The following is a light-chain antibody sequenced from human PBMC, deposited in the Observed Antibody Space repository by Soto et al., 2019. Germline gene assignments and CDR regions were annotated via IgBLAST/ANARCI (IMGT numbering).Light chain of an antibody. CDR1: SSDGGGYDY. V-gene: IGLV2-14*01. Sequence: QSVLTQPASVSGSPGQSITISCTGTSSDGGGYDYVSWYQLHPGKAPKLMVFEVSNRPSGVSYRFSGSKSANTASLTISGLQAEDEADYFCSSYSISTAYLFGTGTKVTVL. J-gene: IGLJ1*01. CDR2: EVS. CDR3: SSYSISTAYL.